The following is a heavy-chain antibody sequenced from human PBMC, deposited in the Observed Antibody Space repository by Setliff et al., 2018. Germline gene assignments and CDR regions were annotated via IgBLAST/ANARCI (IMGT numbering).Heavy chain of an antibody. V-gene: IGHV4-34*01. J-gene: IGHJ5*02. CDR1: GGTFSDYS. CDR3: ARGRNVAARLLDA. CDR2: VNHSGSS. D-gene: IGHD6-6*01. Sequence: PSETLSLTCAASGGTFSDYSWTWVRQPPGQGLEWIGEVNHSGSSNYNPSLKSRLTISIDTSKNQFSLRLNSVTAADTAIYYCARGRNVAARLLDAWGQGARVTVSS.